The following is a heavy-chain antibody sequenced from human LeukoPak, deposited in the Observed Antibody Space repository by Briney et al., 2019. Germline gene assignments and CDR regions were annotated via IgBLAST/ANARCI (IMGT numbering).Heavy chain of an antibody. CDR2: ITGSDDKT. Sequence: GGSRRLSCAASGFTFSSAAMTWVRQAPGQGLEWVSTITGSDDKTYYADSVTGRSTISRDYSRNTVHLQMNSLRAEDTAIYYCAKGPQLGSGYHPDYWGQGTLVTVSS. CDR1: GFTFSSAA. V-gene: IGHV3-23*01. J-gene: IGHJ4*02. D-gene: IGHD3-22*01. CDR3: AKGPQLGSGYHPDY.